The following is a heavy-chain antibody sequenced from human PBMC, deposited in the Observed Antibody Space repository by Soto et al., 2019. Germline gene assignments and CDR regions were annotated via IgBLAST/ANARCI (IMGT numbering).Heavy chain of an antibody. CDR2: ISGSGGST. J-gene: IGHJ1*01. Sequence: GGSLRLSCAASGFTFSSYAMSWVRQAPGKGLEWVSAISGSGGSTYYADSVKGRFTISRDNSKNTLYLQMNSLRAEDTAVYYCASPTVPRVGVTKRAIAEYFQHWGQGTLVTVSS. D-gene: IGHD2-21*02. V-gene: IGHV3-23*01. CDR3: ASPTVPRVGVTKRAIAEYFQH. CDR1: GFTFSSYA.